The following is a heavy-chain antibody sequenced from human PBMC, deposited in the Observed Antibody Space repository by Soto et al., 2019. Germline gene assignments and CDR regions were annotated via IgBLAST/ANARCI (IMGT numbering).Heavy chain of an antibody. CDR2: IYYSGGT. V-gene: IGHV4-59*01. CDR3: ARAYCGGDCYCDY. D-gene: IGHD2-21*02. J-gene: IGHJ4*02. Sequence: QVQLQESGPGLVKPSETLSLTCTVSGGSISSYYWSWIRQPPGKGLEWIGYIYYSGGTNYNPSLKSRATISVDTSKNRFSLKLSSVTAADTAVYYCARAYCGGDCYCDYWGQGTLVTVSS. CDR1: GGSISSYY.